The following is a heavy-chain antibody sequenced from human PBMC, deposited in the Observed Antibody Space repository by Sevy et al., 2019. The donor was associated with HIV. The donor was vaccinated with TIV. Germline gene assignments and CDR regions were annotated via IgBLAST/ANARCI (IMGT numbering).Heavy chain of an antibody. J-gene: IGHJ4*02. V-gene: IGHV3-53*01. CDR2: IYRSGST. Sequence: GGSLRLSCAASGFTVSSNYMSWVRQAPGKGLEWVSIIYRSGSTYYADSVKGRFTISRDTSKNTLYLQMNRLRAEDTAVYYCAREVLSFYGSGILDYWGQGTLVTVSS. D-gene: IGHD3-10*01. CDR3: AREVLSFYGSGILDY. CDR1: GFTVSSNY.